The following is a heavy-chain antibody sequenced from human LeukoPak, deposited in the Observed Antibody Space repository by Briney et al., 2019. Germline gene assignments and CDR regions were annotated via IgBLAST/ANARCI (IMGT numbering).Heavy chain of an antibody. D-gene: IGHD5-12*01. CDR1: GFTFSIYA. J-gene: IGHJ4*02. CDR2: ISGSGGTA. Sequence: GGSLRLSCAASGFTFSIYAMSWVRQAPGKGLEWVSAISGSGGTAYYADSVKGRFTISRDNSKNTLYLQMNSLRAEDTAVYYCARDILPSYSGYDRTLPDYWGQGTLVTVSS. V-gene: IGHV3-23*01. CDR3: ARDILPSYSGYDRTLPDY.